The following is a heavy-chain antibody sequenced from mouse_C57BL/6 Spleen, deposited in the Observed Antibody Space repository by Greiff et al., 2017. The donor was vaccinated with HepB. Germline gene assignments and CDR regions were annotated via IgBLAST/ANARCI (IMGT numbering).Heavy chain of an antibody. V-gene: IGHV1-15*01. J-gene: IGHJ2*01. D-gene: IGHD1-1*01. CDR1: GYTFTDYE. CDR3: TSLLLSYYFDY. Sequence: VQVVESGAELVRPGASVTLSCKASGYTFTDYEMHWVKQTPVHGLEWIGAIDPETGGTAYNQKFKGKAILTADKSSSTAYMELRSLTSEDSAVYYCTSLLLSYYFDYWGQGTTLTVSS. CDR2: IDPETGGT.